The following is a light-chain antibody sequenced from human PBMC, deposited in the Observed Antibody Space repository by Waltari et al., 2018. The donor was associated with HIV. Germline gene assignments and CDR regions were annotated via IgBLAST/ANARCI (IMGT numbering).Light chain of an antibody. CDR2: DNK. Sequence: SVLTQPPSVSAAPGQKVTISCSGSSSNMGTNYVSWFQQLPGAAPRFPIYDNKQRPSGVPDRFSGSRSGTSATLGVSGLQPGDEADYYCGTWDTSLDAGVFGGGTKLTVL. V-gene: IGLV1-51*01. CDR1: SSNMGTNY. CDR3: GTWDTSLDAGV. J-gene: IGLJ3*02.